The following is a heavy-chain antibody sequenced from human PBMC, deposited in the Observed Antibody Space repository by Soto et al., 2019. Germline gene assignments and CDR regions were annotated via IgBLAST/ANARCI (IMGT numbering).Heavy chain of an antibody. CDR3: ARDLGGPDY. CDR1: GFSLIPYW. CDR2: LSSDGFGA. Sequence: PGWSLRLSCAASGFSLIPYWMHWVRQAPGRGLEWVSRLSSDGFGAAYADSVKGRFFISRDIARNTLFLQMNSLRADDTAVYYCARDLGGPDYWGRGTSVTVSS. J-gene: IGHJ4*02. V-gene: IGHV3-74*03. D-gene: IGHD3-16*01.